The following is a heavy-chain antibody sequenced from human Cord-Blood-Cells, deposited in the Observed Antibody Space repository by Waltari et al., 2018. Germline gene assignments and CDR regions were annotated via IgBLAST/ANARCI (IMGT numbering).Heavy chain of an antibody. Sequence: QVQLVESGGGVVQPGRSLRLSCAASGFTFSSYGMHWVRQAPGKGLEWVAVISYDGSNKYYADSVKGLFTISRDNSKNTLYLQMNSLRAEDTAVYYCAKYRGRYPMDWYFDLWGRGTLVTVSS. V-gene: IGHV3-30*18. D-gene: IGHD1-26*01. J-gene: IGHJ2*01. CDR1: GFTFSSYG. CDR3: AKYRGRYPMDWYFDL. CDR2: ISYDGSNK.